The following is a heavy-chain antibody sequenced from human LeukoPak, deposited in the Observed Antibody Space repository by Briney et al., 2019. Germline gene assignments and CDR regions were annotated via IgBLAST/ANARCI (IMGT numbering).Heavy chain of an antibody. J-gene: IGHJ6*02. Sequence: ASVKVSCKVSGYTLTELSMHWVRQAPGKGLEWMGGFDPEDGETTYAQKFQGRVTMTEDTSTDTAYMELNSLRSDDTAVYYCATDPGETVPAAKGPRGDYCYGMDVWGQGTTVTVSS. CDR2: FDPEDGET. D-gene: IGHD2-2*01. V-gene: IGHV1-24*01. CDR1: GYTLTELS. CDR3: ATDPGETVPAAKGPRGDYCYGMDV.